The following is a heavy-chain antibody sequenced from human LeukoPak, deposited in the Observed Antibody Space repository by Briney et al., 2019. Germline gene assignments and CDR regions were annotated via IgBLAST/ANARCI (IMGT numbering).Heavy chain of an antibody. CDR1: GYTSTIYG. V-gene: IGHV1-18*01. CDR3: ARALAQGGSFALYYSAS. Sequence: GASVKVSFKASGYTSTIYGISWERQGPGQGLGLGGWTYRSYTHNAQTFRDRLTMTTDTSTGTSYMELRSLRSDAAAVYYCARALAQGGSFALYYSASWGQGSLATVSS. J-gene: IGHJ4*02. CDR2: TYRSYT. D-gene: IGHD3-16*01.